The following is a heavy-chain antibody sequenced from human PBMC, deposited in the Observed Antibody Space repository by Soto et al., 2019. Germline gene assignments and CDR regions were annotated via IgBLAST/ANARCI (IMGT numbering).Heavy chain of an antibody. J-gene: IGHJ5*01. CDR1: GGSIGSGDYS. Sequence: SETLSLTCDVSGGSIGSGDYSWSWIRQPTGRGLEWIGYIYPTGSTYYNPSLKSRVTISMDRSKNQFSLKLSSVTAADTAVYYCARGGFWSGYYYGWFHPWGLGTLVTVSS. CDR2: IYPTGST. CDR3: ARGGFWSGYYYGWFHP. D-gene: IGHD3-3*01. V-gene: IGHV4-30-2*01.